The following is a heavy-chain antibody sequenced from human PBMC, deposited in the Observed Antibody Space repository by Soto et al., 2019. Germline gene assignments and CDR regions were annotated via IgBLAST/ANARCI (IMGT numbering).Heavy chain of an antibody. CDR3: ARTSAAGKYYYGMAA. CDR1: GYSFTSYW. Sequence: GESLKISCKGSGYSFTSYWIGWVRQMPGKGLEWMGIIYPGDSDTRYSPSFQGQVTISADKSISTAYLQWSSLKASDTAMYYCARTSAAGKYYYGMAAWGQGTTVTVA. CDR2: IYPGDSDT. V-gene: IGHV5-51*01. J-gene: IGHJ6*01. D-gene: IGHD6-13*01.